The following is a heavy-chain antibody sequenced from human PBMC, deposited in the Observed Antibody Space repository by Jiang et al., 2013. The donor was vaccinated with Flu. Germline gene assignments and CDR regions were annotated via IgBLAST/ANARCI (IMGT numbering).Heavy chain of an antibody. Sequence: ELLKPSETLSLTCAVYGGSFSGYYWSWIRQPPGKGLEWIGEINHSGSTNYNPSLKSRVTISVDTSKNQFSLKLSSVTAADTAVYYCAGKSYIAAAVPFDYWGQGTLVTVSS. J-gene: IGHJ4*02. CDR2: INHSGST. CDR3: AGKSYIAAAVPFDY. CDR1: GGSFSGYY. V-gene: IGHV4-34*01. D-gene: IGHD6-25*01.